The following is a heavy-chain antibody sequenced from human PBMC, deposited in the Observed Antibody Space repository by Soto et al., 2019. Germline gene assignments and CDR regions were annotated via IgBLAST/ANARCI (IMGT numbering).Heavy chain of an antibody. J-gene: IGHJ2*01. Sequence: QLQLQESGPGLVKPSETLSLTCTVSGGSISSSSYYWGWIRQPPGKGLEWIGSIYYSGSTYYNPSLKSRVTISVDTSKNQFSLKLSSVTAADTAVYYCARPLGVGATNGYWYFDLWGRGTLVTVSS. CDR1: GGSISSSSYY. D-gene: IGHD1-26*01. CDR3: ARPLGVGATNGYWYFDL. V-gene: IGHV4-39*01. CDR2: IYYSGST.